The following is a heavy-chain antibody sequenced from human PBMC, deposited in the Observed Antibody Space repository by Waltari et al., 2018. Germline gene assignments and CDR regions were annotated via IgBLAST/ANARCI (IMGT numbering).Heavy chain of an antibody. CDR2: VKQDGSDK. Sequence: EVQLVESGGGLVQPGGSLRLSCAASGFTYTTYWTSWVRQAPGKGLEWVANVKQDGSDKYYLDSVKGRFSISRDNAKNSLYLQMNSLRAEDTALYYCVRGFDGPNAFDIWGQGTMVTVSS. CDR1: GFTYTTYW. V-gene: IGHV3-7*01. CDR3: VRGFDGPNAFDI. D-gene: IGHD3-10*01. J-gene: IGHJ3*02.